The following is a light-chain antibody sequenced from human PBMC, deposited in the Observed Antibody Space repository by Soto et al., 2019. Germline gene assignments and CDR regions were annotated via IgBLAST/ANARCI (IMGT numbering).Light chain of an antibody. CDR3: SSYTSRSTLYV. Sequence: QSALTQPPSASGFPGQSVTISCTGTSSDVGYYDYVSWYQQHPGKAPKLVIYEVTKRPSGVPDRVSASKSGNTASLTVSGLRAEDEGYYYCSSYTSRSTLYVFGTGTKVTVL. J-gene: IGLJ1*01. CDR1: SSDVGYYDY. CDR2: EVT. V-gene: IGLV2-8*01.